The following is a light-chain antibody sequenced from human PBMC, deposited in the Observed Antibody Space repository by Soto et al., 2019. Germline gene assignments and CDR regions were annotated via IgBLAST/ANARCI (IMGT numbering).Light chain of an antibody. J-gene: IGLJ1*01. Sequence: VLTQPASVSGSPGQSITISCTGTSSDVGGYNYVSWYQQHPGKAPKLMIYEVNKRPSGVPDRFSGSKSGNTAFLTVSGLRAEDEAEYHCSSYAGSNNFVFGTGTKVTVL. V-gene: IGLV2-8*01. CDR3: SSYAGSNNFV. CDR2: EVN. CDR1: SSDVGGYNY.